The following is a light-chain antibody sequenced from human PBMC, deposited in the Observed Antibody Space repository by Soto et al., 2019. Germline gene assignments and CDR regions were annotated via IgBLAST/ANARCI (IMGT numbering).Light chain of an antibody. J-gene: IGKJ2*01. CDR3: QQYRSSPQT. CDR1: QSVSSSY. Sequence: EIVLTQSPGTLSLSPGERATLSCRASQSVSSSYLAWYKQKPGQAPRLLIYGASSRATGIPVRFSGSGPGTDFTLTISTLEPEDCVVYYCQQYRSSPQTFGQRTQLEIK. V-gene: IGKV3-20*01. CDR2: GAS.